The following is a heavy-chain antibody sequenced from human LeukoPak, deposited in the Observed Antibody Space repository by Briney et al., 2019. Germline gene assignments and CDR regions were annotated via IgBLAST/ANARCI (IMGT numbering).Heavy chain of an antibody. Sequence: ASVKVSCKASGYTFTAYFMHWVRQAPGQGLEWMGRVSPNSGVTNSIQKFQGRVTMTRDTSISTAYMELSGLRSDDTAVYYCARQWLPNGYFDYWGQGTLVTVSS. CDR1: GYTFTAYF. CDR3: ARQWLPNGYFDY. CDR2: VSPNSGVT. V-gene: IGHV1-2*06. D-gene: IGHD6-19*01. J-gene: IGHJ4*02.